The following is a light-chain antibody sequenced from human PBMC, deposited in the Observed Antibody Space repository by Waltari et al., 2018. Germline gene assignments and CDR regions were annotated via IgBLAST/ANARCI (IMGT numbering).Light chain of an antibody. CDR3: QQRSNWPLT. CDR2: DTS. CDR1: QSVTRY. V-gene: IGKV3-11*01. Sequence: EIVLTLSPDTLPLSTGERATLSCRASQSVTRYLAWYQHKPGQAPRLLIHDTSTRATGIPARFSGSGSGTDFTLTISSLEPEDFAVYYCQQRSNWPLTFGGGTKVEI. J-gene: IGKJ4*01.